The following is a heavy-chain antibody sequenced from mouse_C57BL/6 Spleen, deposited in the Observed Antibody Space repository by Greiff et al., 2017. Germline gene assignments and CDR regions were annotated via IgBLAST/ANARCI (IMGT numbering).Heavy chain of an antibody. V-gene: IGHV1-52*01. J-gene: IGHJ3*01. CDR1: GYTFTSYW. CDR3: AREGVTGFAY. CDR2: IDPSDSET. Sequence: QVQLKQPGAELVRPGSSVKLSCKASGYTFTSYWMHWVKQRPIQGLEWIGNIDPSDSETHYNQKFKDKATLTVDKSSSTAYMQLSSLTSEDSAVYYCAREGVTGFAYWGQGTLVTVSA.